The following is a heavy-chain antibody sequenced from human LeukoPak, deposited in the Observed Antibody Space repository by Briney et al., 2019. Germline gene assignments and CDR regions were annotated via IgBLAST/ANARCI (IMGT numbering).Heavy chain of an antibody. J-gene: IGHJ6*02. CDR2: IYTSGST. CDR1: GGSISSYY. V-gene: IGHV4-4*07. D-gene: IGHD2-2*01. CDR3: ASAAWEYQLNV. Sequence: PSETLSLTCTVSGGSISSYYWSWIRQPAGKGLEWIGRIYTSGSTNYSPSLKSRVTMTVDTSKNQFSLKLSSVTAADTAVYYCASAAWEYQLNVWGQGTTVTVSS.